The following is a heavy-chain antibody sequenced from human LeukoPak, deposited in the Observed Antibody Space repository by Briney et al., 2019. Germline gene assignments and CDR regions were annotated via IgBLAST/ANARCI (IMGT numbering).Heavy chain of an antibody. J-gene: IGHJ4*02. CDR1: GFTFSSYT. D-gene: IGHD7-27*01. CDR3: ARPDYKTGDFDY. V-gene: IGHV3-21*01. CDR2: ISSSSSYI. Sequence: GGSLRLSCAASGFTFSSYTMNWVRQAPGKGLEWVSSISSSSSYIYYADSVKGRFTISRDNAKNSLYLQMNSLRAEDTAVYYCARPDYKTGDFDYWGQGTLVTVSS.